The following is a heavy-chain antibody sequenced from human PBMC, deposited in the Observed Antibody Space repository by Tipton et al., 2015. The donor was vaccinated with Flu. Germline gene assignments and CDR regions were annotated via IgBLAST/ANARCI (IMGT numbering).Heavy chain of an antibody. J-gene: IGHJ3*02. D-gene: IGHD3-22*01. CDR1: GGSISSSSYY. CDR2: IYYSGST. Sequence: TLSLTCTVSGGSISSSSYYWGWIRQPPGKGLEWIGSIYYSGSTNYNPSLKSRVTISVDTSKNQFSLKLSSVTAADTAVYYCARHYYDSSGYYYVGLDAFDIWGQGTMVTVSS. CDR3: ARHYYDSSGYYYVGLDAFDI. V-gene: IGHV4-39*01.